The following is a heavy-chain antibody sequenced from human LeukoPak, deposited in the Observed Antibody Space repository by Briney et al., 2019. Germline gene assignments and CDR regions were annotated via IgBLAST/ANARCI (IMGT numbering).Heavy chain of an antibody. Sequence: GRSLRLSCAASGFAFSSYAMHWVRQGPGKGLEWVALVSYDGGSKYYADSVKGRITISRDNSKNTLHLQMNSLRTEDTAVYYCARVKGGIAAAGNYFDYWGQGTLVTVSP. D-gene: IGHD6-13*01. CDR3: ARVKGGIAAAGNYFDY. CDR1: GFAFSSYA. V-gene: IGHV3-30-3*01. J-gene: IGHJ4*02. CDR2: VSYDGGSK.